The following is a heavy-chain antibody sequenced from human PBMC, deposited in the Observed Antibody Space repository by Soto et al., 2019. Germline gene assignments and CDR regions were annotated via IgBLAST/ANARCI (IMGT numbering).Heavy chain of an antibody. D-gene: IGHD2-15*01. V-gene: IGHV3-30-3*01. Sequence: PGGSLRLSCAASGFTFSSYAMHWVRQAPGKGLEWVAVISYDGSNKYYADSVKGRFTISRDNSKNTLYLQMNSLRAEDTAVYYCARDMKDKGYYGMDVWGQGTTVTVSS. J-gene: IGHJ6*02. CDR3: ARDMKDKGYYGMDV. CDR1: GFTFSSYA. CDR2: ISYDGSNK.